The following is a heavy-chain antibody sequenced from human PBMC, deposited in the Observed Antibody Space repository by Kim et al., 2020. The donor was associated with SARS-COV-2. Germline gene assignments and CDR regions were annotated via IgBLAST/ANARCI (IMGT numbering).Heavy chain of an antibody. CDR3: ARESYCSGGSCYGTNWFDP. J-gene: IGHJ5*02. Sequence: GGSLRLSCAASGFTFSSYEMNWVRQAPGKGLEWVSYISSSGSTIYYADSVKGRFTISRDNAKNSLYLQMNSLRAEDTAVYYSARESYCSGGSCYGTNWFDPWGQGTLVTVSS. CDR1: GFTFSSYE. CDR2: ISSSGSTI. D-gene: IGHD2-15*01. V-gene: IGHV3-48*03.